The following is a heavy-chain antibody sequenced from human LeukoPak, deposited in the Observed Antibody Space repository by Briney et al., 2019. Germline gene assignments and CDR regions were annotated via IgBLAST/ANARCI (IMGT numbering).Heavy chain of an antibody. J-gene: IGHJ5*02. V-gene: IGHV4-39*01. CDR3: ARQIRTYSSGWYNWFDP. Sequence: SETLSLTCTVSGGSISSSSYYWGWIRQPPGKGLEWIGSIYYSGSTYYNPPLKSRVTISVDTSKNQFSLKLSSVTAADTAVYYCARQIRTYSSGWYNWFDPWGQGTLVTVSS. CDR1: GGSISSSSYY. CDR2: IYYSGST. D-gene: IGHD6-19*01.